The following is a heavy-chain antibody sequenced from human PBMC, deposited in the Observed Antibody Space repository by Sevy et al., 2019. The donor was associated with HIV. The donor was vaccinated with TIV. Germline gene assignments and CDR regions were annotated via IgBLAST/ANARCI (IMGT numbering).Heavy chain of an antibody. V-gene: IGHV3-21*01. CDR2: ISSSSSYI. CDR3: ARGAAAGTGYAFDI. CDR1: GFTFSSYS. D-gene: IGHD6-13*01. J-gene: IGHJ3*02. Sequence: GGSLRLSCAASGFTFSSYSMNWVRQAPGKGLEWVSSISSSSSYIYYADSVKGRFTISRDNAKNSRYLQMNSLGAEDTAVYYCARGAAAGTGYAFDIWGQGTMVTVSS.